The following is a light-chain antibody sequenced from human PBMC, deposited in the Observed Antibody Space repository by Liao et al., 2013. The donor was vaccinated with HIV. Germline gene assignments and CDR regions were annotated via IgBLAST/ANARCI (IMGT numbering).Light chain of an antibody. J-gene: IGLJ3*02. CDR2: YDT. Sequence: SYVLTQPPSVSVAPGKTARITCGGSNIGSKSVHWYQQKPGQAPVLVIYYDTDRPSGIPERFSGSNSGNTATLTISRVEAGDEADYYCQVWDSSSDLWVFGGGTMLTVL. CDR1: NIGSKS. CDR3: QVWDSSSDLWV. V-gene: IGLV3-21*04.